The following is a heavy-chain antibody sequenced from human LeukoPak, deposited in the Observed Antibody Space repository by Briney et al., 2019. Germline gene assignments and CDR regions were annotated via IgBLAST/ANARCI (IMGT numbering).Heavy chain of an antibody. Sequence: GGSLRLSCAASGFTFSSYWMHWVRQAPGKGLVWVSRINTDGSSTSNADSVMGRFTISRDNAKNTLYLQMNSLRAEDTAVYYCATYYYDTRGYFYDAFDIWGQGTMVTVSS. V-gene: IGHV3-74*01. D-gene: IGHD3-22*01. J-gene: IGHJ3*02. CDR3: ATYYYDTRGYFYDAFDI. CDR1: GFTFSSYW. CDR2: INTDGSST.